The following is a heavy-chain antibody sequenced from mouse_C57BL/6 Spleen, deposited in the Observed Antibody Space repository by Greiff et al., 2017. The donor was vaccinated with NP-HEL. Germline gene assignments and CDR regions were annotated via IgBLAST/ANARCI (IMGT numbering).Heavy chain of an antibody. J-gene: IGHJ4*01. CDR2: ISDGGSYT. CDR3: AREYYGSSGYAMDY. D-gene: IGHD1-1*01. Sequence: EVQLVESGGGLVKPGGSLKLSCAASGFTFSSYAMSWVRQTPEKRLAWVATISDGGSYTYYPDNVKGRFTISRDNAKNNLYLQMSHLKSEDTAMYYCAREYYGSSGYAMDYWGQGTSVTVSS. CDR1: GFTFSSYA. V-gene: IGHV5-4*01.